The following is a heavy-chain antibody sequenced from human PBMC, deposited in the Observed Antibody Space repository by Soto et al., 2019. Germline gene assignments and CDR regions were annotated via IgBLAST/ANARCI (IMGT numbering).Heavy chain of an antibody. CDR2: IYYSGST. Sequence: PSETLSLTCTVSGGSISSGGYYWSWIRQHPGKGLEWIGYIYYSGSTYYNPSLKSRVTISVDTSKNQFSLKLSSVTAADTAVYYCASAGSSWFNWFDPWGQGTLVTVSS. V-gene: IGHV4-31*03. J-gene: IGHJ5*02. CDR1: GGSISSGGYY. CDR3: ASAGSSWFNWFDP. D-gene: IGHD6-13*01.